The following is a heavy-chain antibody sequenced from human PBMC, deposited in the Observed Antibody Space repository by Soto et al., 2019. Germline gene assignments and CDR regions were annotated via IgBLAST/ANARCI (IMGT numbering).Heavy chain of an antibody. D-gene: IGHD1-1*01. J-gene: IGHJ4*02. CDR1: GFTFSSHW. CDR2: IGPDGSST. V-gene: IGHV3-74*01. Sequence: HPXGSLILSCAAAGFTFSSHWMHWVRQAPGKGLVWVSHIGPDGSSTRDADSVQGRFTISRDNARNTLYLQMNSLRDEDTAVYYCARDNNWSYDYWGQGILVTVSS. CDR3: ARDNNWSYDY.